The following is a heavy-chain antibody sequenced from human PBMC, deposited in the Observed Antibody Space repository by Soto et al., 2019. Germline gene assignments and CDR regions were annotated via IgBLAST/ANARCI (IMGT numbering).Heavy chain of an antibody. CDR1: GFTLSDYY. Sequence: QVQLVESGGGLVKPGGSLRLSCAASGFTLSDYYMTWIRQAPGKGLEWVSDISISGTTIHYADSVRGRFTISRDNAKNSLWLQMTPLRAEDTAVYYCARVRGDGYYNFWGQGTLVTVSS. CDR2: ISISGTTI. D-gene: IGHD3-9*01. CDR3: ARVRGDGYYNF. J-gene: IGHJ4*02. V-gene: IGHV3-11*01.